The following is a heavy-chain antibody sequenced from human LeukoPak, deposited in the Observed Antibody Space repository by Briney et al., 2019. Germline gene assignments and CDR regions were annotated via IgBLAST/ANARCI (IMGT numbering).Heavy chain of an antibody. J-gene: IGHJ6*04. Sequence: GGSLRLSCVASGFTFSRYSMNWVRQAPGKGLEWVSSISSGSSFIYYADSVKGRFTISRDNAKNSLYLQMNSLRAEDTAVYYCAELGITMIGGVWGKGTTVTISS. V-gene: IGHV3-21*01. CDR1: GFTFSRYS. D-gene: IGHD3-10*02. CDR3: AELGITMIGGV. CDR2: ISSGSSFI.